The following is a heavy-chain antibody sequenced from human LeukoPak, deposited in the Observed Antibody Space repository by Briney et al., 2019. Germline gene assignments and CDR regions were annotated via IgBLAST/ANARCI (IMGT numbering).Heavy chain of an antibody. CDR2: IIPIFGTA. V-gene: IGHV1-69*05. J-gene: IGHJ4*02. D-gene: IGHD6-19*01. Sequence: SVKVSCKASGGTFSSYAISWVRQAPGQGLEWMGGIIPIFGTANYAQKFQGRVTITTDESTSTAYMELSSLRSEDTAVYYCARVRPYSSGWYGCYFDYWGQGTLVTVSS. CDR1: GGTFSSYA. CDR3: ARVRPYSSGWYGCYFDY.